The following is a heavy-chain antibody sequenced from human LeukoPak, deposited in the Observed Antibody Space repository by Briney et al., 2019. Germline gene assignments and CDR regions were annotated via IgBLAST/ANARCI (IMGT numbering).Heavy chain of an antibody. D-gene: IGHD3-22*01. J-gene: IGHJ4*02. V-gene: IGHV3-48*03. CDR3: ARELQYYYDSSGYHDY. CDR1: GFTFSSYE. Sequence: GGSLRLSCAASGFTFSSYEMNWVRQAPGKGLEWVSYISSSGSTIYYADSVKGRFTISRDNAKNSLYLQMNSLRAEDTAVYYCARELQYYYDSSGYHDYWSQGTLVTVSS. CDR2: ISSSGSTI.